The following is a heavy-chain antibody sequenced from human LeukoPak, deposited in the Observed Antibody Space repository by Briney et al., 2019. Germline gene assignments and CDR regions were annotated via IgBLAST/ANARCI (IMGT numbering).Heavy chain of an antibody. J-gene: IGHJ4*02. CDR2: INHSGST. D-gene: IGHD6-13*01. CDR1: GFTFSSYA. V-gene: IGHV4-34*01. CDR3: ARAPPRIRAAAGGDY. Sequence: GSLRLSCAASGFTFSSYAMSWVRQPPGKGLEWIGEINHSGSTNYNPSLKSRVTISVDTSKNQFSLKLSSVTAADTAVYYCARAPPRIRAAAGGDYWGQGTLVTVSS.